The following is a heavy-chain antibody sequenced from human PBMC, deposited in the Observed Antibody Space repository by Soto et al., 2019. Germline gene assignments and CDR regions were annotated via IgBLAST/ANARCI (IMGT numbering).Heavy chain of an antibody. D-gene: IGHD3-3*01. CDR3: ARDRRDYDFWSGPRNGMDV. CDR2: IYYSGST. V-gene: IGHV4-59*01. J-gene: IGHJ6*02. Sequence: SETLSLTCTVSGGSISSYYWSWIRQPPGKGLEWIGYIYYSGSTNYNPSLKSRVTISVDTSKNQFSLKLSSVTAADTAVYYCARDRRDYDFWSGPRNGMDVWGQGTTVTVS. CDR1: GGSISSYY.